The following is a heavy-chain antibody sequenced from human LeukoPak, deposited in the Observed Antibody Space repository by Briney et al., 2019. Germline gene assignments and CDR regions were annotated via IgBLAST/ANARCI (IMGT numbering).Heavy chain of an antibody. CDR2: INHSGST. V-gene: IGHV4-34*01. J-gene: IGHJ4*02. CDR3: ARRGPPGGDFDY. D-gene: IGHD3-10*01. CDR1: GGSFSGYY. Sequence: SETLSLTCAVYGGSFSGYYWSWIRQPPGKGLEWIGEINHSGSTNYNPSLKSRVTISVDTSKNQFSLKLSSVTAADTAVYYCARRGPPGGDFDYWGQGTLVTVSS.